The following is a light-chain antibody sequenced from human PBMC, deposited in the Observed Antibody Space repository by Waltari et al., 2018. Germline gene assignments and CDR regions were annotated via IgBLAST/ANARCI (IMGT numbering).Light chain of an antibody. V-gene: IGKV4-1*01. CDR2: WAS. CDR3: QQYYSTPYT. CDR1: QSVLYSSNKQNY. Sequence: DIVMTQSPDSLAVSLGERATINCKSSQSVLYSSNKQNYLAWFQQKPGQPPPLLIYWASTRESGVPDRFSGSGSGTDFTLTISSLQAEDVAVYYCQQYYSTPYTFGQGTKLEIK. J-gene: IGKJ2*01.